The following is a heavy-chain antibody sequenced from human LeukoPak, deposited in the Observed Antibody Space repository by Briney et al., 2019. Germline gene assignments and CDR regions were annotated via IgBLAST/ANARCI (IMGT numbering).Heavy chain of an antibody. CDR1: GGSISSYY. Sequence: PSETLSLTCTVSGGSISSYYWSWIRQPPGKGLEWIGYIYYSGSTNYNPSLKSRVTISVDTSRNQFSLKLSSVTAADTAVYYCARDGLRDTRGGYDPYYYYYGMDVWGQGTTVTVSS. J-gene: IGHJ6*02. CDR2: IYYSGST. V-gene: IGHV4-59*01. D-gene: IGHD5-12*01. CDR3: ARDGLRDTRGGYDPYYYYYGMDV.